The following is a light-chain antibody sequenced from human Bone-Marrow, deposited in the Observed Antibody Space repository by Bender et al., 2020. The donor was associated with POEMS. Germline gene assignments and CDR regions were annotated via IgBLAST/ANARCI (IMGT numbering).Light chain of an antibody. V-gene: IGLV1-44*01. CDR2: TNN. CDR1: SSTTEINT. CDR3: AVWDDSLNGWV. Sequence: QSVLTQPPSTSPPPGRGVIISCSGASSTTEINTFNWSHHPPGTAPKLLIYTNNLRPSGVPDRFSGSNSGTSASLAISGLQSDDEADYYCAVWDDSLNGWVFGGGTKLTVL. J-gene: IGLJ3*02.